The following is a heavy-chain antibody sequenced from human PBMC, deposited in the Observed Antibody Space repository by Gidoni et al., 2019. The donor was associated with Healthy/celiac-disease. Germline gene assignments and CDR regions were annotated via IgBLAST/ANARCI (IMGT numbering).Heavy chain of an antibody. Sequence: QVQLQESGPGLVKPSQTLSSTCTVSGGSISCGGYYWSWIRQHPGKGLEWIGYIYYSGSTYYNPSLKILVTISVDTSNNQSSLKLSSVTAADTAVYYCARGHITMIADNWFDPWGQGTLVTVSS. J-gene: IGHJ5*02. CDR3: ARGHITMIADNWFDP. D-gene: IGHD3-22*01. CDR2: IYYSGST. V-gene: IGHV4-31*01. CDR1: GGSISCGGYY.